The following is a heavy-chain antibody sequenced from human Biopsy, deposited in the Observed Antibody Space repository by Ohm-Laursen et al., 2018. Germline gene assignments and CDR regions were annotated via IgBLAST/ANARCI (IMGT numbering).Heavy chain of an antibody. CDR1: GGSIGGGEYY. Sequence: TLSLTRTVSGGSIGGGEYYWNWIRQHPGKGLEWIGLISYSGTTFYNPSLESLLTISIDTSKNHFSLNLRPVTAADTAVYYCARGVPHYDGSGFPLAGYWYFDLWGRGTLVTVSS. J-gene: IGHJ2*01. V-gene: IGHV4-31*01. D-gene: IGHD3-22*01. CDR3: ARGVPHYDGSGFPLAGYWYFDL. CDR2: ISYSGTT.